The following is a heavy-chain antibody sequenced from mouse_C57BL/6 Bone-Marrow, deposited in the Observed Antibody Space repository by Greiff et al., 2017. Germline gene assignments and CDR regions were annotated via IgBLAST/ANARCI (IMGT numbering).Heavy chain of an antibody. D-gene: IGHD1-1*01. V-gene: IGHV1-42*01. Sequence: EVKLMESGPELVKPGASVKISCKASGYSFTGYYMNWVKQSPEKSPEWIGEINPSTGGTTYNQKFKAKATLTVDKSSSTAYMQLKSLTSEDSAVYYCARDPYYYGSSPAWFAYWGQGTLVTVSA. CDR1: GYSFTGYY. CDR2: INPSTGGT. J-gene: IGHJ3*01. CDR3: ARDPYYYGSSPAWFAY.